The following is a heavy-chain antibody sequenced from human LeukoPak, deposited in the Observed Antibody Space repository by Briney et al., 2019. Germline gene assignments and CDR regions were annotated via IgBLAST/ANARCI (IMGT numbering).Heavy chain of an antibody. CDR3: ARDIRYSSSSALYYYYGMDV. Sequence: GGSLRPSCAASGFTVSSNYMSWVRQAPGKGLEWVSVIYSGGSTYYADSVKGRFTISRDNSKNTLYLQMNSLRAEDTAVYYCARDIRYSSSSALYYYYGMDVWGQGTTVTVSS. CDR1: GFTVSSNY. V-gene: IGHV3-53*01. CDR2: IYSGGST. D-gene: IGHD6-13*01. J-gene: IGHJ6*02.